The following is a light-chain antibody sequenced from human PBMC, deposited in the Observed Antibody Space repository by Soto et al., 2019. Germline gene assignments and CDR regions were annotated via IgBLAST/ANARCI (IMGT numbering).Light chain of an antibody. CDR2: DGS. J-gene: IGKJ4*01. V-gene: IGKV1-33*01. Sequence: DIQMTQSPSSLSASVGDRVTITCQASQDISKYVNWYQQKPGTAPKLLIYDGSNVQLGVPSRFSVSGSGTDFTFTISSLRPEDIATYYCQQFHSQPLTFGGGTKV. CDR1: QDISKY. CDR3: QQFHSQPLT.